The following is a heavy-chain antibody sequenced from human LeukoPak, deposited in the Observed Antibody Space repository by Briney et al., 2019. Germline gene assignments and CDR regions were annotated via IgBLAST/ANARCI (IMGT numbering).Heavy chain of an antibody. V-gene: IGHV4-34*01. CDR1: GGSFSGYY. J-gene: IGHJ6*02. Sequence: MPSETLSLTCAVYGGSFSGYYWSWIRQPPGKGLEWIGEINHSGSTNYNPSLKSRVTISVDTSKNQFSLKLSSVTAADTAVYYCARAGICSSTSCYFPRVSYYYYGMDVWGQGTTVTVSS. CDR2: INHSGST. D-gene: IGHD2-2*01. CDR3: ARAGICSSTSCYFPRVSYYYYGMDV.